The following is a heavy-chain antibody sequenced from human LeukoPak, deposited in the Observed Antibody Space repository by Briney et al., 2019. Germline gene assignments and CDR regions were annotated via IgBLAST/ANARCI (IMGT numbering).Heavy chain of an antibody. CDR3: ARGSEYSTYDAFDI. CDR2: ISWSSGSM. Sequence: GGSLRLSCAASGFTFDDHAMHWVRQAPGKGLEWVSGISWSSGSMGYADSVKGRFTIFRDNAKNSLYLQMNNLRAEDTAVYYCARGSEYSTYDAFDIWGQGTMVTVSS. D-gene: IGHD6-6*01. V-gene: IGHV3-9*01. J-gene: IGHJ3*02. CDR1: GFTFDDHA.